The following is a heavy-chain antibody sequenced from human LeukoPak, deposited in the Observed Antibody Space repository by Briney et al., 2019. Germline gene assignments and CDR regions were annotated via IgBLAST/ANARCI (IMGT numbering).Heavy chain of an antibody. Sequence: ASVKVSCKASGYTFTGYHMHWVRQAPGQGREWMGWINPNSGGTNYAQKFQGRVTMTRDTSISTAYMELSRLRSDDTAVYYCARDPEGSSSSHIDYWGQGTLVTVSS. CDR2: INPNSGGT. CDR1: GYTFTGYH. V-gene: IGHV1-2*02. D-gene: IGHD6-6*01. CDR3: ARDPEGSSSSHIDY. J-gene: IGHJ4*02.